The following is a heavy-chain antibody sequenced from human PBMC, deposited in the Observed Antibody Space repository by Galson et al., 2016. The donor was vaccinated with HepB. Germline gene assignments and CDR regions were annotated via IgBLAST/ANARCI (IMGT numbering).Heavy chain of an antibody. CDR3: AKDRVGSYNGPFDI. CDR1: GFTFSNYA. V-gene: IGHV3-23*01. J-gene: IGHJ3*02. Sequence: SMRLSCAPSGFTFSNYATSWVRHAPGKGLDWVSGISSRGCNKYYADSVKGRSTISRDNSKNKVYLQMNSLRAEDPAVYYCAKDRVGSYNGPFDIWGQGTLVTVSS. CDR2: ISSRGCNK. D-gene: IGHD3-10*01.